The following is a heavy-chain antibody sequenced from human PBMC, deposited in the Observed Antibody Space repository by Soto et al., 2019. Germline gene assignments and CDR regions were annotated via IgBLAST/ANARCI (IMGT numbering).Heavy chain of an antibody. Sequence: GASVKVSCKASGYTFSTYEINWVRRAAGQGLEWMGRMNPDNGNTGYAQKFQDRVTMTRNTSISTAYMELSSLRSDDTAVYYCAGGPRESGEWLLFDYWGQGALVTVSS. CDR3: AGGPRESGEWLLFDY. J-gene: IGHJ4*02. D-gene: IGHD3-3*01. CDR1: GYTFSTYE. V-gene: IGHV1-8*01. CDR2: MNPDNGNT.